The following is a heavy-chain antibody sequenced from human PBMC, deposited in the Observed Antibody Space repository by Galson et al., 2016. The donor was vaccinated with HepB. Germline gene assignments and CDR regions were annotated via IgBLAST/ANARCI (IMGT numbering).Heavy chain of an antibody. D-gene: IGHD3-10*01. CDR2: ISSDGSSK. J-gene: IGHJ6*02. CDR3: ARAGFYGSGIYRYYAMDV. V-gene: IGHV3-30-3*01. CDR1: RFTFSSYA. Sequence: SLRLSCAASRFTFSSYAFHWVRRAPGKGLEWVAVISSDGSSKYYADSVKGRFTISRDTSKNTLFLQMDSLRAEDTAVYYCARAGFYGSGIYRYYAMDVWGQGTTVTVSS.